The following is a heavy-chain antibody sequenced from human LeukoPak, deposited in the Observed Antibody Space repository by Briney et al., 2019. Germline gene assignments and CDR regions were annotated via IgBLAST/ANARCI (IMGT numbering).Heavy chain of an antibody. CDR3: ANGIYYGPFDY. CDR2: INTDGSST. V-gene: IGHV3-74*01. D-gene: IGHD3-10*01. J-gene: IGHJ4*02. Sequence: GGSLRLSCAASEFTFSSYWMHWVRQAPGKGLVWVSHINTDGSSTSHAESVKGRFTISRDNAKNTLYLQMNSLRAEDTAVYYCANGIYYGPFDYWGQGTLVTVSS. CDR1: EFTFSSYW.